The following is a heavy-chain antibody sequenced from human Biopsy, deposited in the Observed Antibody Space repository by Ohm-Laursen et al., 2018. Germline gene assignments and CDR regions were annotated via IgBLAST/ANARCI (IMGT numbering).Heavy chain of an antibody. V-gene: IGHV4-4*07. CDR3: ASVVLGPTNDAFDL. D-gene: IGHD3-22*01. CDR1: GGDINNYY. CDR2: IYPGGST. J-gene: IGHJ3*01. Sequence: SDTLSLTCNMSGGDINNYYWSWIRQPAGKGLEWIGRIYPGGSTNYNPSLKSRVTMSVDTSKKQLSLRLRSVTAADTAMYYCASVVLGPTNDAFDLWAKGRWSSSL.